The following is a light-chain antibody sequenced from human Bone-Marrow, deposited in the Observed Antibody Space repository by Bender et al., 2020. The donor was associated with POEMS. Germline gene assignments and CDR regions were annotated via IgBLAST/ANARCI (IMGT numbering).Light chain of an antibody. CDR1: NSNIGTNA. Sequence: QSVLTQPPSASGTPGQRVTISCSGSNSNIGTNAVNWYQQFPGTAPKLLIYSDNQRPSWVPDRFSAFKSGPSASLAIRGLQSEDEADSYCAAWAAGLSGGVFGGGTKLTVL. J-gene: IGLJ3*02. CDR2: SDN. CDR3: AAWAAGLSGGV. V-gene: IGLV1-44*01.